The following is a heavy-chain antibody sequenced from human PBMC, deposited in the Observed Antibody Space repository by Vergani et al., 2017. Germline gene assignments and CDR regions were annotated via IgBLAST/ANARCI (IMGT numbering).Heavy chain of an antibody. CDR1: GFTFNQYG. V-gene: IGHV3-33*01. D-gene: IGHD1-14*01. CDR2: TWYDGNNK. CDR3: ARDLRLLYNRFDP. Sequence: QVQLVESGGGVVQPGRSLRLSCAASGFTFNQYGMHWVRQAPGKGLEWVAVTWYDGNNKQYADSVKGRFTISRDNSKSTMYLQMNSLRDEDTGVYYCARDLRLLYNRFDPWGQGTWFTVSS. J-gene: IGHJ5*02.